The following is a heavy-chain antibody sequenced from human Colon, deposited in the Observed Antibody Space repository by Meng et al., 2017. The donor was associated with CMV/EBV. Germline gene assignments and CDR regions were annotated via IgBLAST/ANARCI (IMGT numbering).Heavy chain of an antibody. J-gene: IGHJ5*02. D-gene: IGHD3-22*01. CDR3: SRFRRMTMIPGSQYNYFDP. CDR1: GYTFTTYG. CDR2: ISAHNGNV. Sequence: ASVKVSCKASGYTFTTYGITWVRQAPGQGLEWVGWISAHNGNVEYAQKFQDRVTMTTDTSTTTAYMELRSMRSDDTAMYYCSRFRRMTMIPGSQYNYFDPWGQGTLVTVSS. V-gene: IGHV1-18*01.